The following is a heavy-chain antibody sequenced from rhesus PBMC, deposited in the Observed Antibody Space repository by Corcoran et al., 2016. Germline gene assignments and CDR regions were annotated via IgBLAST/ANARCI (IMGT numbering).Heavy chain of an antibody. CDR2: YYGSGGRP. CDR3: ARPLDTVTAGFDY. CDR1: GGSISDDYY. V-gene: IGHV4-106*01. D-gene: IGHD4-23*01. Sequence: QVQLQESGPGLVKPSETLSLTCAVSGGSISDDYYWSWIRQPPGKGLAWIGYYYGSGGRPTPNPSLKYLVTISIDPSNTHFVPTLSSLAAADTAVSYCARPLDTVTAGFDYWGQGVLVTVSS. J-gene: IGHJ4*01.